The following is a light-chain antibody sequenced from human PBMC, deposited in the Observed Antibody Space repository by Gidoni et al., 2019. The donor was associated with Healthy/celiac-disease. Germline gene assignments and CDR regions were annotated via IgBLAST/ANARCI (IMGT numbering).Light chain of an antibody. J-gene: IGKJ1*01. V-gene: IGKV1-27*01. CDR2: AAS. Sequence: DFQMTQPPSSLSASVGDRVTITCRESQSISKYLAWYQQQPGKVPKLLIYAASTLQSGVPSRCSGSGSGTDFTLTISILQAEDVATYCCQKYNSAPRTFGQGTKVEIK. CDR1: QSISKY. CDR3: QKYNSAPRT.